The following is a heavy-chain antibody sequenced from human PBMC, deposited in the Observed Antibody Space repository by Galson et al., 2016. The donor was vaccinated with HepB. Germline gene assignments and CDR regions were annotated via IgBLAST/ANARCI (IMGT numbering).Heavy chain of an antibody. CDR1: GFKFDDYT. D-gene: IGHD3-3*01. CDR3: VKGEGAIFGVIIHWFDY. Sequence: SLRLSCAASGFKFDDYTMHWVRQPPGKGLEWVSLVTWDGDDSYYADSVRGRFIVSRDNTKNALFRPMNSLRGEDTAMFYCVKGEGAIFGVIIHWFDYCGQGTPVTVSS. CDR2: VTWDGDDS. V-gene: IGHV3-43*01. J-gene: IGHJ4*02.